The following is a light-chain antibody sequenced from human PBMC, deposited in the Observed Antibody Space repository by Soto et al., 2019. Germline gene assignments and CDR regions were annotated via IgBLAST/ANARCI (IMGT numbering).Light chain of an antibody. CDR1: SGHNNYI. CDR3: ETWDSNTRV. J-gene: IGLJ2*01. CDR2: LEGSGSY. Sequence: QSVLTQSSSASASLGSSVKLTCTLSSGHNNYIIAWHQQQPGKAPRYLMKLEGSGSYNKGSGVPDRFSGSSSGADRYLTISNLQSKDEADYYCETWDSNTRVFGGGTKLTVL. V-gene: IGLV4-60*03.